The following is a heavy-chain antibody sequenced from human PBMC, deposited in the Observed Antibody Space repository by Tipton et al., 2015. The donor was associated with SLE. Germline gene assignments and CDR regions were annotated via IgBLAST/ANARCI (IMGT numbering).Heavy chain of an antibody. J-gene: IGHJ1*01. D-gene: IGHD6-19*01. CDR1: GGSISSSSYY. Sequence: TLSLTCTVSGGSISSSSYYWGWIRQPPGKGLEWIGSIYYSGSTYYNPSLKSRVTISVDTSKNQFSLKLSSVTAADTAVYYCASRPRGIAVAGTNPYFQHWGQGTLVTVSS. CDR2: IYYSGST. CDR3: ASRPRGIAVAGTNPYFQH. V-gene: IGHV4-39*07.